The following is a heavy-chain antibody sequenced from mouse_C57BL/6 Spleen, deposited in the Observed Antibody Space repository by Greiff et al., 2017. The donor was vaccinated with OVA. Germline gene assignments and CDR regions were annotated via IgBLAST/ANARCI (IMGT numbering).Heavy chain of an antibody. V-gene: IGHV1-15*01. Sequence: QVQLQQSGAELVRPGASVTLSCKASGYTFTDYEMHWVKQTPVHGLEWIGAIDPETGGTAYNQKFKGKAILTADKSSSTAYMELRSLTSEDSAVDDCTRKGDGSSYFDVWGTGTTVTVSS. CDR3: TRKGDGSSYFDV. J-gene: IGHJ1*03. CDR1: GYTFTDYE. D-gene: IGHD1-2*01. CDR2: IDPETGGT.